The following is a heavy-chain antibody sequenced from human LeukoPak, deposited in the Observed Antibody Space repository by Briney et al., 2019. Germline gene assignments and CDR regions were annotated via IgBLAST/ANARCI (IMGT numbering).Heavy chain of an antibody. J-gene: IGHJ5*02. V-gene: IGHV1-8*01. D-gene: IGHD3-9*01. CDR1: GYTFTSYD. CDR2: MNPNSGNT. Sequence: ASVKVSCKASGYTFTSYDINWVRQATGQGLEWMGWMNPNSGNTGYAQKFQGRVTMTRNTPIGTAYMELSSLRSEDTAVYYCARSLVLRYFDWLFTGNWFDPWGQGTLVTVSS. CDR3: ARSLVLRYFDWLFTGNWFDP.